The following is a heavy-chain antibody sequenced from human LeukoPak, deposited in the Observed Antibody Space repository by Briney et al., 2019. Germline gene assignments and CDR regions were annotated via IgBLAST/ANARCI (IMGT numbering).Heavy chain of an antibody. CDR1: GLTISGYE. Sequence: GGSLRLSCAGSGLTISGYEMNWVRKAPGKGLEWVSYIGSSAKTKFYADSVKGRFTISRGNAKNSLYLQMNSLKTEDTAVYYCKGDGYGYVYWGQGTLVTVSS. D-gene: IGHD5-18*01. V-gene: IGHV3-48*03. CDR2: IGSSAKTK. J-gene: IGHJ4*02. CDR3: KGDGYGYVY.